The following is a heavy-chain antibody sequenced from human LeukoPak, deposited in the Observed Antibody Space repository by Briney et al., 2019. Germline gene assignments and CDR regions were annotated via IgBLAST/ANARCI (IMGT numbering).Heavy chain of an antibody. D-gene: IGHD5-18*01. CDR2: IYYSGST. Sequence: SETLSLTCTVSGGSISSYYWSWIRQPPGKGLEWIGYIYYSGSTNYNPSLKSRVTISVDTSKNQFSLKLSSVTAADTAVYYCARVGVDTEYYYYYYMDVWGKGTTVTISS. V-gene: IGHV4-59*01. J-gene: IGHJ6*03. CDR3: ARVGVDTEYYYYYYMDV. CDR1: GGSISSYY.